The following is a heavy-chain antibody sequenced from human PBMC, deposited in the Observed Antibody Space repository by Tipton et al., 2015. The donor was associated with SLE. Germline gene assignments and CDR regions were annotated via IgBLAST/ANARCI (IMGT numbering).Heavy chain of an antibody. CDR2: IYYSGST. J-gene: IGHJ4*02. D-gene: IGHD5-18*01. CDR1: SGSISSYY. CDR3: ARVPGYSSSRYFDY. Sequence: TLSLTCTVSSGSISSYYWTWIRQPPGKGLEWIGYIYYSGSTNYNPSLKSRVTISVDTSKNQFSLKLSSVTAADTAVYYCARVPGYSSSRYFDYWGQGTLVTVSS. V-gene: IGHV4-59*01.